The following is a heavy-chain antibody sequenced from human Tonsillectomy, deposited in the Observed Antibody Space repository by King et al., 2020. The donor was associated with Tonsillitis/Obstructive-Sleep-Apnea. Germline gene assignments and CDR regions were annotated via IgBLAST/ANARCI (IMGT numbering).Heavy chain of an antibody. D-gene: IGHD5-18*01. J-gene: IGHJ4*02. CDR1: GGSISSYY. CDR2: IYYSGST. V-gene: IGHV4-59*08. CDR3: ARTRIQPYYFDY. Sequence: QLQESGPGLVKPSETLSLTCTVPGGSISSYYWSWIRQPPGKGLEWIGYIYYSGSTNYNPSLKSRVTISVDTSKNQFSLKLSSVTAADTAVYYCARTRIQPYYFDYWGQGTLVTVSS.